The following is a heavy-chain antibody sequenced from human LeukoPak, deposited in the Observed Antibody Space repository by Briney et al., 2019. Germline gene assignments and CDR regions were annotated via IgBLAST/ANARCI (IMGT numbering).Heavy chain of an antibody. Sequence: ASVKVSCKASGYTFTSYGISWVRQAPGQGLEWMGWISAYNGNTNYAQKLQGRVTMTTDKSTSAAYMELSSLRSEDTAVYYCARDVGYSGYDSLRFDYWGQGTLVTVSS. V-gene: IGHV1-18*01. CDR1: GYTFTSYG. CDR2: ISAYNGNT. D-gene: IGHD5-12*01. CDR3: ARDVGYSGYDSLRFDY. J-gene: IGHJ4*02.